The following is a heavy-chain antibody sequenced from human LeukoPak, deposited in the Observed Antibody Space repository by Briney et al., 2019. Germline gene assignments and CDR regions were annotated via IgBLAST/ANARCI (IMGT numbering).Heavy chain of an antibody. J-gene: IGHJ3*02. CDR1: GYTFRQYS. V-gene: IGHV1-18*01. CDR3: ARDYILPLETDNGDGFAI. D-gene: IGHD3-3*02. Sequence: ASVKVSCKASGYTFRQYSISWVRQAPGKGLEWMGWVSPSHTTRVYAPQFQGRVTMTADTNTNTVSMELRSLRSDDTAVYFCARDYILPLETDNGDGFAIWGQGTVVSVSS. CDR2: VSPSHTTR.